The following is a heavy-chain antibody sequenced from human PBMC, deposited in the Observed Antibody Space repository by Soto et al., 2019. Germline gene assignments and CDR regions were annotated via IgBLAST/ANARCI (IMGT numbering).Heavy chain of an antibody. V-gene: IGHV3-30*18. CDR1: GFTFSSYG. J-gene: IGHJ4*02. D-gene: IGHD2-2*01. CDR3: AKDSGVGGTSPGGFDY. CDR2: ISYDGSNK. Sequence: GGSLRLSCAASGFTFSSYGMHWVRQAPGKGLEWVAVISYDGSNKYYADSVKGRFTISRDNSKNTLYLQMNSLRAEDTAVYYCAKDSGVGGTSPGGFDYWGQGTLVTVSS.